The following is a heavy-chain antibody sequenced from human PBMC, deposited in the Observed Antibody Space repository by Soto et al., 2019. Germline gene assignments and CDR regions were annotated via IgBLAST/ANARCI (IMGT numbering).Heavy chain of an antibody. D-gene: IGHD2-2*01. V-gene: IGHV3-23*01. J-gene: IGHJ4*01. CDR2: IGTDGNT. CDR1: VFTFNSYA. CDR3: VRKYPGTRPFDY. Sequence: GWSLRLSCSASVFTFNSYAMNWVRQAPGKGLAWVSAIGTDGNTYYANSVKGRFTISRDNSRTTLYLQMNSLRVEDTALYYCVRKYPGTRPFDYWGQGTLVTVSS.